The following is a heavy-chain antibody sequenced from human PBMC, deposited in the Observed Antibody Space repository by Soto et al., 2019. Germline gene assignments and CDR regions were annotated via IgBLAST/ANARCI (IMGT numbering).Heavy chain of an antibody. CDR2: ISYDGSNK. J-gene: IGHJ6*02. CDR3: AKDRRLVDYSGMDF. Sequence: QVQLVESGGGVVQPGRSLRLSCAASGFTFSSYGMHWVRQAPGKGLEWVAVISYDGSNKYYADSVKGRFTISRENCKNTKYLQRKRLRAEDTAVYDCAKDRRLVDYSGMDFWGQGTTVTVSS. D-gene: IGHD2-15*01. V-gene: IGHV3-30*18. CDR1: GFTFSSYG.